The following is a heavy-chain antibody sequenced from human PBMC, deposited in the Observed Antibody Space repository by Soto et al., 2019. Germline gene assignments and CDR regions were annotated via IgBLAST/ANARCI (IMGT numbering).Heavy chain of an antibody. V-gene: IGHV1-69*13. J-gene: IGHJ5*02. D-gene: IGHD3-22*01. Sequence: GASVKVSCKASGGTFGSYAISWVRQAPGQGLEWMGGIIPIFGTANYAQKFQGRVTITADESTSTAYMELSSLRSEDTAVYYCARDLPDSSGYYLVDWFDPWGQGTLVTVSS. CDR3: ARDLPDSSGYYLVDWFDP. CDR1: GGTFGSYA. CDR2: IIPIFGTA.